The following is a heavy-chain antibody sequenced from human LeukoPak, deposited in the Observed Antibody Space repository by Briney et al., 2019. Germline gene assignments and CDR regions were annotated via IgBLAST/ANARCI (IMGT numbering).Heavy chain of an antibody. CDR2: IYYSGST. V-gene: IGHV4-38-2*02. CDR3: ANGAKFDP. Sequence: SETLSLTCTVSGYSISSGYYWGWIRQPPGKGLEWIGTIYYSGSTYYNPSLKSRVTISVDTSKNHFSLELKSLTVADTAVYYCANGAKFDPWGPGTLVTVSS. D-gene: IGHD2-8*01. CDR1: GYSISSGYY. J-gene: IGHJ5*02.